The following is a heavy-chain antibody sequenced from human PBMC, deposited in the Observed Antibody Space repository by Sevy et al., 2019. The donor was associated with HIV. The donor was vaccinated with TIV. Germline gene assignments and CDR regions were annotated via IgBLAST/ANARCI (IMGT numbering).Heavy chain of an antibody. CDR3: VKVYRGSYYDY. CDR2: ISSNGGST. V-gene: IGHV3-64D*06. J-gene: IGHJ4*02. Sequence: GGSLRLSCSASGFTFNSYGMHWVRQAPGKGLEYVSSISSNGGSTYYADSVKGRFTISRDNSKNTLYLQMSSLRAEDTAVYYCVKVYRGSYYDYWGQGTLVTVSS. CDR1: GFTFNSYG. D-gene: IGHD1-26*01.